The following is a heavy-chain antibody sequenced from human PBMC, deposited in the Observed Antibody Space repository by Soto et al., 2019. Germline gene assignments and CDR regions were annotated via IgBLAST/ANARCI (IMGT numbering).Heavy chain of an antibody. V-gene: IGHV3-74*01. CDR3: TRGPRPISTGTGAY. J-gene: IGHJ4*02. CDR1: GFIFKMYW. Sequence: GGSLRLSCAASGFIFKMYWMHWVRQSPGKGLVWISRIYNDGTYSDYADSVRGRFAISRDNVNDTLYLQMNNLRAEDSGLYYCTRGPRPISTGTGAYWGQGTQVTVSS. D-gene: IGHD3-10*01. CDR2: IYNDGTYS.